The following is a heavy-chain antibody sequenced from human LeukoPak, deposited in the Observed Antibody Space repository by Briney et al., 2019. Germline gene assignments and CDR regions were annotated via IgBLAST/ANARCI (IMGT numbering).Heavy chain of an antibody. J-gene: IGHJ4*02. V-gene: IGHV4-59*08. Sequence: SESLSLTCTVSGGSLNNYYWNWIRQPPGKGLEWIGYSYYSGSTNYNPSLKSRVNISEDTSKNQFSLNLSSVTAADTAVYYCARLGSVVMPLDYWGQGTLVTVSS. D-gene: IGHD3-22*01. CDR3: ARLGSVVMPLDY. CDR2: SYYSGST. CDR1: GGSLNNYY.